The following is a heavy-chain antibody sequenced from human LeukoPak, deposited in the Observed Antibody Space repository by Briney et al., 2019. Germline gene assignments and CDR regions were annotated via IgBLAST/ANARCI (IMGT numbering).Heavy chain of an antibody. Sequence: ASVKVSCKASGYTFTNYGISWVRQAPGQGLEWMGWISAYNGNTHYPQKLQGRVTLTTDTSTSTAYMELRSLRSDDTALYYCARDIRGYCSGGSCYSGYWGQGTLVTVSS. CDR2: ISAYNGNT. V-gene: IGHV1-18*01. CDR1: GYTFTNYG. J-gene: IGHJ4*02. CDR3: ARDIRGYCSGGSCYSGY. D-gene: IGHD2-15*01.